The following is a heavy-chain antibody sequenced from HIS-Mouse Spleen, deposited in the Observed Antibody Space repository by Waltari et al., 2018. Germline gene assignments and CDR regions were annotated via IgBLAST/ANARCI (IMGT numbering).Heavy chain of an antibody. J-gene: IGHJ4*02. CDR2: ISYDGSNK. CDR3: AKDKHHAFDY. CDR1: GVTFSSYG. V-gene: IGHV3-30*18. Sequence: QGQLVESGGGVVQPGRSLRLPCAASGVTFSSYGMHWVRQAPGKGLEWVAVISYDGSNKYYADSVKGRFTISRDNSKNTLYLQMNSLRAEDTAVYYCAKDKHHAFDYWGQGTLVTVSS.